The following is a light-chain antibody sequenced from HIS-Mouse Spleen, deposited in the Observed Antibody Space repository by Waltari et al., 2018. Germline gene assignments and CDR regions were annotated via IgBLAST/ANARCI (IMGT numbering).Light chain of an antibody. Sequence: QSALTQPASVSGSPGQSITISCTGTSSDVGSYNLVSWYQQHPGKTPKLLIYEGSKRPSWVSNRFYGAKSGNTASLTISGLQAEDEADYYCCSYAGSSTWVFGGGTKLTVL. CDR3: CSYAGSSTWV. V-gene: IGLV2-23*01. CDR2: EGS. CDR1: SSDVGSYNL. J-gene: IGLJ3*02.